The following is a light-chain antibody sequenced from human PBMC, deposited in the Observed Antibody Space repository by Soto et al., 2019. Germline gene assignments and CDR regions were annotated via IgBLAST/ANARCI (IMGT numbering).Light chain of an antibody. CDR1: ENIFKY. CDR2: AAS. J-gene: IGKJ4*01. CDR3: QHYNTRSIA. Sequence: DIQMIQSPATLSASVGDRITITCRASENIFKYVAWYQQTSGSAPNLLIYAASDLESGVPSRFSGSGSGTEFSLTIDNLQPNDSATYYCQHYNTRSIAFGGGIKVDVK. V-gene: IGKV1-5*01.